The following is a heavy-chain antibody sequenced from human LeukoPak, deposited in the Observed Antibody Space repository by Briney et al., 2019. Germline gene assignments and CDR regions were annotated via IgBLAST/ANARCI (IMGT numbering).Heavy chain of an antibody. CDR1: GFTVSNNY. V-gene: IGHV3-53*01. J-gene: IGHJ4*02. D-gene: IGHD6-6*01. CDR2: IFSGGST. CDR3: ASLSLGHY. Sequence: GGSLRLSCAASGFTVSNNYMSWVRQAPGKGLEWVSVIFSGGSTYYADSVKGRFTISRDTSKNTLSLQMNSLRAEDTAVYYCASLSLGHYWGQGTLVTVSS.